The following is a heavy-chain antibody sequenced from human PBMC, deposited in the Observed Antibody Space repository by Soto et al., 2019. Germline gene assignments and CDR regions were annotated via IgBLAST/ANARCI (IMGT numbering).Heavy chain of an antibody. J-gene: IGHJ4*02. V-gene: IGHV3-23*01. CDR3: AKDQIVLMVYATIFDY. D-gene: IGHD2-8*01. CDR2: ISGSGGST. Sequence: HPGGSLRLSCAASGFTFSSYAMSWVRQAPGKGLEWVSAISGSGGSTYYADSVKGRFTISRDNSKNTLYLQMNSLRAEDTAVYYCAKDQIVLMVYATIFDYWGQGTLVTVSS. CDR1: GFTFSSYA.